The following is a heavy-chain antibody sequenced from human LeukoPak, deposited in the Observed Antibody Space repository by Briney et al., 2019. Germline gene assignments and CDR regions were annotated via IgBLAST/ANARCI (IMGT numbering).Heavy chain of an antibody. Sequence: PGGSLKLSCAASGFTFSGSAMHWVRQASGKGLEWVGRIRSKANSYATAYAASVKGRFTISRDDSKNTAYLQMNSLKTEDTAVCYCTYGVYCSSTSCSDYWGQGTLVTVSS. CDR2: IRSKANSYAT. J-gene: IGHJ4*02. CDR3: TYGVYCSSTSCSDY. CDR1: GFTFSGSA. D-gene: IGHD2-2*01. V-gene: IGHV3-73*01.